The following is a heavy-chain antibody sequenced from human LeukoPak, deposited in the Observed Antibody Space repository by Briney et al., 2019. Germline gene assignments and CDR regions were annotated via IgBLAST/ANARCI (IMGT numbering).Heavy chain of an antibody. J-gene: IGHJ2*01. CDR3: ARGGTEGGLEISFFFDL. V-gene: IGHV4-4*07. Sequence: SETLSLTCTVSGGSMSSYYWSWIRQPAGKGLEWIGRIYTSGSTNYNPSLKSRVTMSVDTSNNQFSLKLTSVTAADTAVYYCARGGTEGGLEISFFFDLWGRGTLVTVSS. CDR2: IYTSGST. D-gene: IGHD1-1*01. CDR1: GGSMSSYY.